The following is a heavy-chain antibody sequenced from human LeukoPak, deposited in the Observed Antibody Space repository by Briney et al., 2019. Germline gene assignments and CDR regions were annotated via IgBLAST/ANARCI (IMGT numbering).Heavy chain of an antibody. CDR1: GGSFSGYY. CDR3: ARRIAAAGTRWFDP. Sequence: SETLSLTCAVYGGSFSGYYWSWIRQHPGGGLQWIGYMYYSGSTYYNPSLKSRVTISVDTSKNQFSLKLSSVTAADTAVYYCARRIAAAGTRWFDPWGQGTLVTVSS. CDR2: MYYSGST. D-gene: IGHD6-13*01. J-gene: IGHJ5*02. V-gene: IGHV4-31*11.